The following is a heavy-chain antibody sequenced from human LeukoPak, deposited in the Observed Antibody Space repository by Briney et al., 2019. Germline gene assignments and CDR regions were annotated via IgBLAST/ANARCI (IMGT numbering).Heavy chain of an antibody. CDR3: AKVNCSSTSCYYLAAYAFDI. CDR1: GFTFDDYA. V-gene: IGHV3-9*01. J-gene: IGHJ3*02. CDR2: ISWNSGSI. D-gene: IGHD2-2*01. Sequence: GGSLRLSCAASGFTFDDYAMHWVRQAPGKGLEWVSGISWNSGSIGYADSVKGRFTISRDNAKNSLYLQMNSLRAEDTALYYCAKVNCSSTSCYYLAAYAFDIWGQGTMVTVSS.